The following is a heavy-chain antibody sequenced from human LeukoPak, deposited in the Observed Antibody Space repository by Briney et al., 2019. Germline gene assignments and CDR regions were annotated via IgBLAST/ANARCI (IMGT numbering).Heavy chain of an antibody. Sequence: ASVKVSCKASGYTFTGYYMHWVRQAPGQGLEWMGWINPNSGGTNYAQKFQGRVTMTRDTSISTAYMELSRLRSDDTAVYYCARALGYCSSTSCYTHFDYWGQGTLVTVSS. V-gene: IGHV1-2*02. CDR3: ARALGYCSSTSCYTHFDY. CDR2: INPNSGGT. J-gene: IGHJ4*02. CDR1: GYTFTGYY. D-gene: IGHD2-2*02.